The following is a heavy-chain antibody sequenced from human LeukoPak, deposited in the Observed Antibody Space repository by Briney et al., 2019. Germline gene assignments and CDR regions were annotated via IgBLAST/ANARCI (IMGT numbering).Heavy chain of an antibody. V-gene: IGHV1-2*02. Sequence: ASVKVSCKASGYTFSDYYMHWVRQAPGQGLEWMGWINPKSGATNSAQKFQGRVTMTRDASISTVYMELSRLTSDDTAVCYCAREKYDSELPDYWGQGTLVTVSS. CDR3: AREKYDSELPDY. CDR2: INPKSGAT. CDR1: GYTFSDYY. D-gene: IGHD5-24*01. J-gene: IGHJ4*02.